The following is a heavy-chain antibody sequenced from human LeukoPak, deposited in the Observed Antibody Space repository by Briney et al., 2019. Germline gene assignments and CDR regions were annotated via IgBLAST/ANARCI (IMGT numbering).Heavy chain of an antibody. CDR3: AKAVSFGVASSGFDY. CDR2: ISGSGGST. CDR1: GFTFSSYA. V-gene: IGHV3-23*01. D-gene: IGHD3-3*01. J-gene: IGHJ4*02. Sequence: GGSLTLSCAASGFTFSSYAMSWVRQAPAKGLEWFSAISGSGGSTYYADSVKGRFTISRDNSKNTLYLQMNSLRAEDTAVYYCAKAVSFGVASSGFDYWGQGTLVTVSS.